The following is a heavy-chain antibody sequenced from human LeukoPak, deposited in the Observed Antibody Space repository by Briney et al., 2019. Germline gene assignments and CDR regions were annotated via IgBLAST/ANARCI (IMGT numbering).Heavy chain of an antibody. V-gene: IGHV1-2*02. D-gene: IGHD5-24*01. CDR3: ARGRWLQSIFDY. CDR2: INPNSGGT. J-gene: IGHJ4*02. Sequence: ASVKVSCKASGYTFTGYYMHWVRQAPGQGPEWMGWINPNSGGTNYAQKFQGRVTMTRDTAISTAYMELSRLRSDDTAVYYCARGRWLQSIFDYWGQGTLVTISS. CDR1: GYTFTGYY.